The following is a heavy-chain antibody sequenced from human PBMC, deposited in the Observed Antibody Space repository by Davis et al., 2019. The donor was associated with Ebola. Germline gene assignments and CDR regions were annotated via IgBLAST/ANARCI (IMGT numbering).Heavy chain of an antibody. J-gene: IGHJ4*02. V-gene: IGHV4-4*02. D-gene: IGHD6-6*01. CDR2: IYHSGST. CDR3: ARDSGYSSSSFDY. Sequence: SETLSLTCAVSGGSISSSNWWSWVRQPPGKGLEWIGEIYHSGSTNYNPSLKSRVTISVDKSKNQFSLKLSSVTAADTAVYYCARDSGYSSSSFDYWGQGTLVTVSS. CDR1: GGSISSSNW.